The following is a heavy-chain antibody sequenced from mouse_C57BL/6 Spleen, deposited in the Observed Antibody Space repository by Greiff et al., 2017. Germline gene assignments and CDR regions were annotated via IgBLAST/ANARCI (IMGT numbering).Heavy chain of an antibody. V-gene: IGHV1-18*01. J-gene: IGHJ4*01. Sequence: VQLQQSGPELVKPGASVKIPCKASGYTFTDYNMDWVKQSPGKSLEWIGDINPNNGGTIYNQKFKGKATLTVDKSSSTAYMELRSLTSEDTAVYYCARRRLLSSAMDYWGQGTSVTVSS. D-gene: IGHD3-2*02. CDR1: GYTFTDYN. CDR3: ARRRLLSSAMDY. CDR2: INPNNGGT.